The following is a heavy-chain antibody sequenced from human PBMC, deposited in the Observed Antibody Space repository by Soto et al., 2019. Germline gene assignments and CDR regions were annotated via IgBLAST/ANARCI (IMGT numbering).Heavy chain of an antibody. Sequence: SETLSLTSAVYGGSFSGYYWSWIRQPPGKGLEWIGEINHSGSTNYNPSLKSRVTISVDTSKNQFSLKLSSVTAADTAVYYCARGIYCSSTSCFDYWGQGTLVTVSS. V-gene: IGHV4-34*01. J-gene: IGHJ4*02. CDR2: INHSGST. CDR3: ARGIYCSSTSCFDY. CDR1: GGSFSGYY. D-gene: IGHD2-2*01.